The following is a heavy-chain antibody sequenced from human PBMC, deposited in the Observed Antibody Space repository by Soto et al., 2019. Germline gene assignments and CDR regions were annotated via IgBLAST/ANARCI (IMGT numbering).Heavy chain of an antibody. J-gene: IGHJ3*02. D-gene: IGHD3-3*01. CDR2: ISSSSSTI. Sequence: PGGSLRLSCAASGFTFSSYSRNWVRQAPGKGLEWVSYISSSSSTIYYADSVKGRFTISRDNAKNSLYLQMNSLRAEDTAVYYCARGFGSYDFWSGRDAFDIWGQGTMVTVSS. CDR3: ARGFGSYDFWSGRDAFDI. CDR1: GFTFSSYS. V-gene: IGHV3-48*01.